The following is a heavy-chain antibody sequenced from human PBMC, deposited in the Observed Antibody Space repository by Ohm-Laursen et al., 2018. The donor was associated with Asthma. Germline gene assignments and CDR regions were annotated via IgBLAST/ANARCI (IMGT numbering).Heavy chain of an antibody. CDR3: ARDISDYYYYGMDV. CDR1: GFTFSDYY. D-gene: IGHD1-14*01. J-gene: IGHJ6*02. V-gene: IGHV3-11*06. CDR2: ISSSSSYT. Sequence: SLRLSCTASGFTFSDYYMSWIRQAPGKGLEWVSYISSSSSYTNYADSVKGRFTISRDNAKNSLYLQMNSLRAEDTAVYYCARDISDYYYYGMDVWGQGTTVTVSS.